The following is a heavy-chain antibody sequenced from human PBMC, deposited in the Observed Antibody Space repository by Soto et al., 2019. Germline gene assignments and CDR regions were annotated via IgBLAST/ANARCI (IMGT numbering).Heavy chain of an antibody. CDR3: ARAYYDRSGYAVDP. D-gene: IGHD3-22*01. V-gene: IGHV4-39*07. CDR2: IYYSGST. Sequence: SETLSLTCTVSGGSISSSSYYWGWIRQPPGKGLEWIGSIYYSGSTYYNPSLKSRVTISVDTSNNQFSLKLSSVTAADTAVYYCARAYYDRSGYAVDPWGQGTLVTVSS. J-gene: IGHJ5*02. CDR1: GGSISSSSYY.